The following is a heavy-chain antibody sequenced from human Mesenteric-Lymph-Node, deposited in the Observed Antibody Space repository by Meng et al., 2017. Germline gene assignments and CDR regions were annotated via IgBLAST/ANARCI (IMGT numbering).Heavy chain of an antibody. CDR3: AKDTPRAYAMDV. Sequence: GESLKISCAASGFTFDDYGMSWVRQAPGKGLDWVSSITGSGGSSFHADSVKGRFTISRDNSKNTLYLQMNSLRAEDTAIYYCAKDTPRAYAMDVWGQGTTVTVSS. V-gene: IGHV3-23*01. J-gene: IGHJ6*02. D-gene: IGHD3-10*01. CDR1: GFTFDDYG. CDR2: ITGSGGSS.